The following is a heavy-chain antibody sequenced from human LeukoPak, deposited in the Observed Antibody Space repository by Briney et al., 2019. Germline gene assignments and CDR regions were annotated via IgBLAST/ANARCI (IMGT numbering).Heavy chain of an antibody. V-gene: IGHV1-46*01. CDR2: INPSGGST. J-gene: IGHJ4*02. CDR3: ASGNFIAADTFYYFDY. CDR1: GYTFTSYY. D-gene: IGHD6-13*01. Sequence: ASVKVSCKASGYTFTSYYMHWVRQAPGQGLEWMGIINPSGGSTSYAQKFQGRVTMTRDTSTSTVYMELSSLRSEDTAVYYCASGNFIAADTFYYFDYWGQGTLVTVSS.